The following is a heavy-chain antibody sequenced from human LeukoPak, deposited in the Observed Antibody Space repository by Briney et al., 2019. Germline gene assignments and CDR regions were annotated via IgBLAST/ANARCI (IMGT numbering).Heavy chain of an antibody. V-gene: IGHV1-18*04. J-gene: IGHJ4*02. CDR3: TRDHCRGDNCPSFDY. Sequence: AASVKVSCKPSGYTFTSFGISWVRQAPGQGLEWMGWIGAYNGDTNYAQKFQGRVTMTTDTSTSTAYMDLRSLRSDDTAVYYCTRDHCRGDNCPSFDYWGQGKLVPVSS. CDR1: GYTFTSFG. D-gene: IGHD2-15*01. CDR2: IGAYNGDT.